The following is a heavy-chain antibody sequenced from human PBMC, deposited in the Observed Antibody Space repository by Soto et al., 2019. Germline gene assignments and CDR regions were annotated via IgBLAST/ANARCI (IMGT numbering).Heavy chain of an antibody. Sequence: EVQLVESGGGLVKPGGSLRLSCAASGFTFSSYSMNWVRQAPGKGLEWVSSISSSSSYIYYADSVKGRFTISRDNAKNSLYLQMNSLRAEDTAVYYCARDSSPQHSYGMDVWGQGTTVTVSS. CDR1: GFTFSSYS. V-gene: IGHV3-21*01. CDR3: ARDSSPQHSYGMDV. CDR2: ISSSSSYI. D-gene: IGHD6-13*01. J-gene: IGHJ6*02.